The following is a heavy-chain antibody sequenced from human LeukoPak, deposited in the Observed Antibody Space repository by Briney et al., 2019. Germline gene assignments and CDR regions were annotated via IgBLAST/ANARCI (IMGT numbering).Heavy chain of an antibody. V-gene: IGHV3-30*04. CDR3: ARVEWGGRDTAMEYYYYYGMDV. CDR1: GFTFSSYA. Sequence: GGSLRLSCAASGFTFSSYAMHWVRQAPGKGLEWVAVISYDGSNKYYADSVKGRFTISRDNSKNTLYLQMNSLRAEDTAVYYCARVEWGGRDTAMEYYYYYGMDVWGQGTTVTVSS. CDR2: ISYDGSNK. D-gene: IGHD5-18*01. J-gene: IGHJ6*02.